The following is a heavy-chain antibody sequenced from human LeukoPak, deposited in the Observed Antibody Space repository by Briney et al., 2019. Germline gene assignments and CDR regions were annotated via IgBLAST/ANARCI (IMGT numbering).Heavy chain of an antibody. J-gene: IGHJ4*02. D-gene: IGHD1-7*01. CDR3: ARGDKTLYNWNYVPY. V-gene: IGHV1-2*02. CDR1: GYTFTGYY. Sequence: ASVKVSCKASGYTFTGYYMHWVRQAPGQGLEWMGWINPNSGGTNYAQKFQGRVTMTRDTSISTAYMELSRLRSDDTAVYYCARGDKTLYNWNYVPYWGQGTLVTVSS. CDR2: INPNSGGT.